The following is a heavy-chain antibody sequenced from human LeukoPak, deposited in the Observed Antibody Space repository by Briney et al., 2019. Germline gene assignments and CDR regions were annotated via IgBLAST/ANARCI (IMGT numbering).Heavy chain of an antibody. CDR3: ARPRGYXXGSLDY. Sequence: GESLKISCKSSGYSFTTYWIAWVRQMPGKGLEWMGIIYPGDSDTRYSPSFQGQVTISADRSITTVYLQWSSLKASDTAVYYCARPRGYXXGSLDYWGXGTLXTV. CDR1: GYSFTTYW. D-gene: IGHD5-18*01. V-gene: IGHV5-51*01. J-gene: IGHJ4*01. CDR2: IYPGDSDT.